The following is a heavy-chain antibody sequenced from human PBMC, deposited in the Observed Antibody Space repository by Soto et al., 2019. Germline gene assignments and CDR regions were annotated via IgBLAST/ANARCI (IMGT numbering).Heavy chain of an antibody. CDR2: ISGSGGST. D-gene: IGHD3-22*01. CDR3: AKDVDNYYDSSGYPPIDY. CDR1: GFTCSSYA. Sequence: PGGSLRLSCAASGFTCSSYAMSWVRQAPGKGLEWVSAISGSGGSTYYADSVKGRFTISRDNSKNTLYLQMNSLRAEDTAVYYCAKDVDNYYDSSGYPPIDYWGQGTLVTVSS. J-gene: IGHJ4*02. V-gene: IGHV3-23*01.